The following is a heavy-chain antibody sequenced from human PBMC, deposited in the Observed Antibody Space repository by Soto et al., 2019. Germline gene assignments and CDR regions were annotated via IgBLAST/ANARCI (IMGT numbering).Heavy chain of an antibody. J-gene: IGHJ4*02. D-gene: IGHD3-16*01. V-gene: IGHV3-30*18. CDR3: AKGGNYFDF. CDR1: GFTFSHYG. CDR2: ISYDGSNE. Sequence: QVQLVESGGGVVQPGRSLRLSCAASGFTFSHYGMHWVRKAPGKGLDWVAVISYDGSNEYYADSVKGRFTISRDNSKNTVYLQMHSLRAEDTAVYYCAKGGNYFDFWGQGTLVTVSS.